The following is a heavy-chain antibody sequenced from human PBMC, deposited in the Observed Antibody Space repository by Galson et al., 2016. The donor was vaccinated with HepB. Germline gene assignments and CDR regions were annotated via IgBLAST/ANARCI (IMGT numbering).Heavy chain of an antibody. D-gene: IGHD4-23*01. Sequence: SLRLSCAVSGLNFSTFGMHWVRQAPGKGLEWVAVIWHDGTNRYYSDSVKGRFTISRDNSNNTLYLQMYSLRVDDTAMYYCARVFRPETLDLWGQGTLVTVSS. CDR3: ARVFRPETLDL. CDR1: GLNFSTFG. J-gene: IGHJ5*02. V-gene: IGHV3-33*01. CDR2: IWHDGTNR.